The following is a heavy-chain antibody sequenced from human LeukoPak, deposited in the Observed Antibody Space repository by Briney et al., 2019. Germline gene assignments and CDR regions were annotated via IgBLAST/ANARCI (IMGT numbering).Heavy chain of an antibody. CDR2: INSDGSST. V-gene: IGHV3-74*01. CDR3: ARVGSNCGGDCYPYAFDV. J-gene: IGHJ3*01. CDR1: GFTFSSYW. Sequence: GESLKISCAASGFTFSSYWMHWVRQVPGKGLVWVSHINSDGSSTTYADSVKGRFTVSRDNAKNTLYLEMNSLSAEDTAIYYCARVGSNCGGDCYPYAFDVWGQGTVVTVSS. D-gene: IGHD2-21*02.